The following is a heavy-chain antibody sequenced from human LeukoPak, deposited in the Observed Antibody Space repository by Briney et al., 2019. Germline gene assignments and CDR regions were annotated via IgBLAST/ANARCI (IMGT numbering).Heavy chain of an antibody. CDR1: GGSISSYY. D-gene: IGHD1/OR15-1a*01. CDR2: IYHSGST. V-gene: IGHV4-38-2*02. Sequence: SETLSLTCTVSGGSISSYYWSWIRQPPGKGLEWIGSIYHSGSTYYNPSLKSRVTISVDTSKNQFSLKLSSVTAADTAVYYCARVVTGTMLDYWGQGNLVTVSS. J-gene: IGHJ4*02. CDR3: ARVVTGTMLDY.